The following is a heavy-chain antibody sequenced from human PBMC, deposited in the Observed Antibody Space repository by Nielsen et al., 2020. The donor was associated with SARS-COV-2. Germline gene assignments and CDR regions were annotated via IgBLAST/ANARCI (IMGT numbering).Heavy chain of an antibody. V-gene: IGHV3-9*01. CDR2: ISWNSGTI. CDR3: TKDSIMVAAGSGAFDL. CDR1: GFTFDDYS. J-gene: IGHJ3*01. D-gene: IGHD2-15*01. Sequence: GGSLRLSCAASGFTFDDYSMHWVRQVPGKGLEWVSGISWNSGTIGYADSVKGRFTISRDNAKNFVYLEMNNLRAEDTALYYCTKDSIMVAAGSGAFDLWGQGTTVTVSS.